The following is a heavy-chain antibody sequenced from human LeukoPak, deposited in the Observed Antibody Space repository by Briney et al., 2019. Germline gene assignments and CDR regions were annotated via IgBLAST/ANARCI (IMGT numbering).Heavy chain of an antibody. CDR1: GFTVNIYG. CDR3: ARDLWSGYLYSYGTFDY. Sequence: GGSLRLSCAASGFTVNIYGMHWVRQAPGKGLEWVAVISYDGSNKYYADSVKGRFTISRDNSKNTLYLQMNSLRAEDAAVYYCARDLWSGYLYSYGTFDYWGQGTLVTVSS. D-gene: IGHD5-18*01. CDR2: ISYDGSNK. V-gene: IGHV3-30*12. J-gene: IGHJ4*02.